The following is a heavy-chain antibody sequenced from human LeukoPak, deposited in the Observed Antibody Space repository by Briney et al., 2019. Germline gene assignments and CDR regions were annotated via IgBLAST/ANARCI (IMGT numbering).Heavy chain of an antibody. J-gene: IGHJ4*02. Sequence: GGSLRLSCAVSGFTFSSYSMNWVRQAPGKGLEWVSYISSSSSTIYYADSVKGRFTISRDNAKNSLYLQMNSLRAEDTAVYYCASARPVDYWGQGTLVTVSS. CDR2: ISSSSSTI. V-gene: IGHV3-48*04. D-gene: IGHD6-6*01. CDR3: ASARPVDY. CDR1: GFTFSSYS.